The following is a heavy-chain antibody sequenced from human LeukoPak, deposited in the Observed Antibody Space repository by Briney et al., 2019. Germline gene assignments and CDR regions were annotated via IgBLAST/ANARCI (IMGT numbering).Heavy chain of an antibody. CDR2: IIPIFGTA. CDR1: GGTFSSYA. CDR3: ARGHRSVPGVNWFDP. D-gene: IGHD2-21*01. J-gene: IGHJ5*02. Sequence: EASVKVSCKASGGTFSSYAISWVRQAPGQGLEWMGGIIPIFGTANYAQKFQGRVTITTDESTSTAYMELSSLRSEDTAVYYCARGHRSVPGVNWFDPWGQGTLVTVSS. V-gene: IGHV1-69*05.